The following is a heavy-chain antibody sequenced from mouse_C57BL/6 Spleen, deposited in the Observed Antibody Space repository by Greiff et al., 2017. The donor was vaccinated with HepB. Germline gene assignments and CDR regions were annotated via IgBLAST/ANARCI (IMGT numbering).Heavy chain of an antibody. V-gene: IGHV1-62-2*01. CDR2: FYPGSGSI. Sequence: VKLVESGAELVKPGASVKLSCKASGYTFTEYTIHWVKQSSGQGLEWIGWFYPGSGSIKYNEKFKDKATLTADKSSSTVYMELSRLTSEDSAVYFCARHEDGYDGAWFAYWGQGTLVTVSA. CDR3: ARHEDGYDGAWFAY. J-gene: IGHJ3*01. D-gene: IGHD2-2*01. CDR1: GYTFTEYT.